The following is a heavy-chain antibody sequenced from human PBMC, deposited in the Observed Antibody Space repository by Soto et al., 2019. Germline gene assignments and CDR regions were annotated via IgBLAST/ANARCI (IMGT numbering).Heavy chain of an antibody. V-gene: IGHV4-39*01. CDR1: GGSISSSSYY. Sequence: SETLSLTCTVSGGSISSSSYYWGWIRQPPGKGLEWIGSIYYSGSTYYNPPLKSRVTISVDTSKNQFSLKLSSVTAADTAVYYCASVGRGGYYFDHWGQGTLVTVSS. D-gene: IGHD1-26*01. CDR2: IYYSGST. J-gene: IGHJ4*02. CDR3: ASVGRGGYYFDH.